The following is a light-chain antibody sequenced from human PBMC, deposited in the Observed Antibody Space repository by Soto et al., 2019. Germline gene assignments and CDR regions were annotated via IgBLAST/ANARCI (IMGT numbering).Light chain of an antibody. V-gene: IGLV2-14*01. CDR3: SSYTTSSIFVV. Sequence: QSALTQPASVSGSPGQSITISCTGITSDVGDYNFVSWFQQHPGKAPKLMIYDVSNRPSGVSDRFSGSKSGNTASLTTSGLQAEDEAAYYCSSYTTSSIFVVFGGGTKLTVL. CDR1: TSDVGDYNF. J-gene: IGLJ2*01. CDR2: DVS.